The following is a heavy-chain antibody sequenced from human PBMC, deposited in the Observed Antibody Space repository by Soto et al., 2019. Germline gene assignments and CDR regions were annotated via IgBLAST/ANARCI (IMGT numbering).Heavy chain of an antibody. D-gene: IGHD2-8*01. CDR3: ASRGPVSEGDYYGMDV. V-gene: IGHV1-69*13. Sequence: GASVKVSCKASGGTFSSYAISWVRQAPGQGLEWMGGIIPIFGTANYAQKFQGRVTITADESTSTAYMELSSLRSEDTAVYYCASRGPVSEGDYYGMDVWGQGTTVTVSS. J-gene: IGHJ6*02. CDR2: IIPIFGTA. CDR1: GGTFSSYA.